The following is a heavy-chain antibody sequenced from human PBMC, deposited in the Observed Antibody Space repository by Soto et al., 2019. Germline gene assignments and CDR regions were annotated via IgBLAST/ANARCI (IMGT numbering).Heavy chain of an antibody. CDR3: ARVTRRCGSTSEKWFDP. V-gene: IGHV4-34*01. CDR2: INHSGST. CDR1: GGSFSGYY. J-gene: IGHJ5*02. D-gene: IGHD2-2*01. Sequence: SETLSLTCAVYGGSFSGYYWSWIRQPPGKGLEWIGEINHSGSTNYNPSLKSRVTISVDTSKNQFSLKLSSVTAADTAVEYCARVTRRCGSTSEKWFDPWGQGTLVT.